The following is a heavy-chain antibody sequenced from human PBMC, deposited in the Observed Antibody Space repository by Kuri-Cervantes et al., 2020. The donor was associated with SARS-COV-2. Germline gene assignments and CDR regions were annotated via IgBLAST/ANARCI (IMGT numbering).Heavy chain of an antibody. CDR2: IYTSGST. J-gene: IGHJ2*01. CDR3: ARIRHAYWYFDL. D-gene: IGHD1-1*01. V-gene: IGHV4-4*07. CDR1: GDSISSYC. Sequence: GSLRLSCTVSGDSISSYCWSWVRQPAGKGLEWVGHIYTSGSTNYNPSVKSRVTISVDTSKNQFSLKLSSVTAADTAVYYCARIRHAYWYFDLWGRGTLVTVSS.